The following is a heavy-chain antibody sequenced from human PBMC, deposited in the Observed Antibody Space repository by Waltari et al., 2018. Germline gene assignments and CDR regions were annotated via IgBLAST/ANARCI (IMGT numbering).Heavy chain of an antibody. Sequence: QVQLQESGPGLVKPSQTLSLTCTVSGGSITSNNYCWSWIRPPAGTGLEGIGRIYTSASTNYNPSLKSRVTMSLDTSKNQFSLKLSSVTAADTAVYYCARLKYTSSWSTFDFWGQGTLVTVSS. CDR2: IYTSAST. D-gene: IGHD6-13*01. J-gene: IGHJ4*02. V-gene: IGHV4-61*02. CDR1: GGSITSNNYC. CDR3: ARLKYTSSWSTFDF.